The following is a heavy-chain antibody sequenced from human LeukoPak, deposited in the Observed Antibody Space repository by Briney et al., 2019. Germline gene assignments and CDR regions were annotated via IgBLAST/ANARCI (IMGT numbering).Heavy chain of an antibody. J-gene: IGHJ4*02. CDR3: ARTPDYGDYMNFDY. Sequence: PSETLSLTCAVSGYSISSGYYWGWIRQPPEKGLEWIGTIYHSGNTYYNPSLESRVTISVDTSKNQFSLKLSSVTAADTAVYYCARTPDYGDYMNFDYWGQRTLVTVSS. CDR2: IYHSGNT. D-gene: IGHD4-17*01. CDR1: GYSISSGYY. V-gene: IGHV4-38-2*01.